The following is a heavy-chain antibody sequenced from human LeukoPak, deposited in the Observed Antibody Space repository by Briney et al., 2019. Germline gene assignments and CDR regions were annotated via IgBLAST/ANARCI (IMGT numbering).Heavy chain of an antibody. J-gene: IGHJ3*02. Sequence: GGSLRLSCAASGFTFSGSAMHWVRQASGKGLEWVGRIKSKTDGGTTDYAAPVKGRFTISRDDSKNTLYLQMNSLKTEDTAVYYCTTLTLHGWFGENIWGQGTMVTVSS. CDR1: GFTFSGSA. V-gene: IGHV3-15*01. D-gene: IGHD3-10*01. CDR3: TTLTLHGWFGENI. CDR2: IKSKTDGGTT.